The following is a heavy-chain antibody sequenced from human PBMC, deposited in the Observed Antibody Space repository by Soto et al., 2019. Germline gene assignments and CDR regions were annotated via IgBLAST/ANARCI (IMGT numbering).Heavy chain of an antibody. CDR2: ISWDGGSI. D-gene: IGHD3-22*01. CDR3: AKDLMHYYDSSGYYYYYYGMDV. J-gene: IGHJ6*02. Sequence: PGGSLRLSCAASGFTFDDYTMHWVRQAPGKGLEWVSLISWDGGSIYYADSVKGRFTISRDNSKNSLYLQMNSLRTEDTALYYCAKDLMHYYDSSGYYYYYYGMDVWGQGTTVTVSS. V-gene: IGHV3-43*01. CDR1: GFTFDDYT.